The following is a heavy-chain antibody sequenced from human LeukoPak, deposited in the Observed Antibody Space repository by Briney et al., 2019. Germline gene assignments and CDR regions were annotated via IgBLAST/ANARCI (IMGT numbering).Heavy chain of an antibody. Sequence: PGGSLRLSCAASGFTVSTNYMNWVRQAPGKGLEWVSVVYMGGTTYYADSVKGRFTISRDNSKNTLYLQMNSLRAEDTAVYYCAKDMNYYDSTSDYWGQGTLVTVSS. V-gene: IGHV3-66*01. J-gene: IGHJ4*02. CDR3: AKDMNYYDSTSDY. CDR2: VYMGGTT. CDR1: GFTVSTNY. D-gene: IGHD3-22*01.